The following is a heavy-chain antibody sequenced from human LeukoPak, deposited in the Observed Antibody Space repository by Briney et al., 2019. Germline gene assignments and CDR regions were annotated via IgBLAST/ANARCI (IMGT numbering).Heavy chain of an antibody. D-gene: IGHD6-19*01. Sequence: GATVKVSCKASGGTFSSYAISWVRQAPGQGRDWMGRIIPIFGTSNYAQKFQGRVTITTDESTSTAYMELSGLRSEDTAVYYCARARGRWLAGDFDAFDIWGQGTMVTVSS. CDR2: IIPIFGTS. CDR1: GGTFSSYA. CDR3: ARARGRWLAGDFDAFDI. J-gene: IGHJ3*02. V-gene: IGHV1-69*05.